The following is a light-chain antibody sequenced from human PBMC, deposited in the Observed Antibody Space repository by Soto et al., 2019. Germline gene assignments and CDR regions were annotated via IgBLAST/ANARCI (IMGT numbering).Light chain of an antibody. CDR2: GAS. CDR1: QSVSRY. CDR3: QQYYSTPLT. V-gene: IGKV3-15*01. J-gene: IGKJ4*01. Sequence: EIVMTQSPATLAVSAWESAALSCRASQSVSRYLAWYQQKPGQTPRLLIYGASTRATGIPARFSGSGSGTDFTLTISSLQAEDVAVYYCQQYYSTPLTFGGGTKVDI.